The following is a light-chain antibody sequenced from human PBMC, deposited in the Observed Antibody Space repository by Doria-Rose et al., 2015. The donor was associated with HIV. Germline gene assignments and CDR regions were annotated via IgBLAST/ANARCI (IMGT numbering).Light chain of an antibody. CDR2: DAS. J-gene: IGKJ5*01. CDR3: QQYGTSRGT. CDR1: QRVKSSY. Sequence: GLTQPPGTLSLSPGERATLSRRASQRVKSSYLAWYQQKPGQATRLLIYDASTRATGIPDRFSGSGSGTDFTLSISRLEPEDVAVYYCQQYGTSRGTFGQGTRLEIK. V-gene: IGKV3-20*01.